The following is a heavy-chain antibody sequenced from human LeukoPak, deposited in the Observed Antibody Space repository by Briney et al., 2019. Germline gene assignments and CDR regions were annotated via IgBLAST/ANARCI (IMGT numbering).Heavy chain of an antibody. Sequence: GASVKVSCKASGYTFTGYDMHWVRQAPGQGLEWMGWINPNSGGTNYAQKFQGRVTMTRDTSISTAYMELSRLRSDDTAVYYCARSRTGSGFLFDYWGQGTLVTVSS. CDR2: INPNSGGT. J-gene: IGHJ4*02. CDR3: ARSRTGSGFLFDY. D-gene: IGHD3-10*01. CDR1: GYTFTGYD. V-gene: IGHV1-2*02.